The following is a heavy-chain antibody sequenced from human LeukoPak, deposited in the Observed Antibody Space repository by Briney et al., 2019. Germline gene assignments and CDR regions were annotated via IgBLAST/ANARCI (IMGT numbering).Heavy chain of an antibody. CDR2: IKPNSGGT. Sequence: ASVKVSCKASGYTFTGYYMHWVRQAPGQGLEWMGWIKPNSGGTNYAQKFQGWVTMTRDTSISTAYMELSRLRSDDTAVYYCARGRIVVVPAATPAYYFDYWGQGTLVTVSS. D-gene: IGHD2-2*01. CDR3: ARGRIVVVPAATPAYYFDY. CDR1: GYTFTGYY. V-gene: IGHV1-2*04. J-gene: IGHJ4*02.